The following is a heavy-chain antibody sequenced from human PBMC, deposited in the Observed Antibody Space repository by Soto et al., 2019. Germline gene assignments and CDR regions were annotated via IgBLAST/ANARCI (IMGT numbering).Heavy chain of an antibody. CDR1: GGSISSGDSY. D-gene: IGHD5-12*01. CDR2: IYYSGST. V-gene: IGHV4-30-4*01. J-gene: IGHJ4*02. CDR3: ARDRGGYERIDY. Sequence: QVQLQESGPGLVKPSQTLSLTCTVSGGSISSGDSYWSWIRQPPGKGLEWIGYIYYSGSTYYNPSLKSRVTISVDASKNQFSLKLSSVTAADTAVYYCARDRGGYERIDYWGQGTLVTVSS.